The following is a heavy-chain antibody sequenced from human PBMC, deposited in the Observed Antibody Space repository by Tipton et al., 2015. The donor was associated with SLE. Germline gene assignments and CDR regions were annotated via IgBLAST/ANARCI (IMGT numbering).Heavy chain of an antibody. J-gene: IGHJ6*03. D-gene: IGHD5-24*01. CDR2: IYFGGST. CDR1: GGSISPHY. Sequence: TLSLTCTVSGGSISPHYWSWIRQPPGKGLEWIGYIYFGGSTTYNPSLKSRATISVDTSKNQFSLTLSSVTAADTAVYYCARESANYWTSAGYYYYMDVWGKGTTVTVSS. V-gene: IGHV4-59*11. CDR3: ARESANYWTSAGYYYYMDV.